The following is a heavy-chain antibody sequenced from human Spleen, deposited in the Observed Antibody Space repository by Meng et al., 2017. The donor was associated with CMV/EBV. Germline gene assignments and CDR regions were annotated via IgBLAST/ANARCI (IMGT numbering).Heavy chain of an antibody. D-gene: IGHD1-26*01. J-gene: IGHJ4*02. Sequence: QVQVQESGPGLVKPSETLSLTFTVSGGSISSYYWSWIRQPPGKGLEWIGYIYYSGSTNYNPSLKSRVTISVDTSKNQFSLKLSSVTAADTAVYYCARGPWGGSYSALPFDYWGQGTLVTVSS. CDR3: ARGPWGGSYSALPFDY. CDR2: IYYSGST. CDR1: GGSISSYY. V-gene: IGHV4-59*12.